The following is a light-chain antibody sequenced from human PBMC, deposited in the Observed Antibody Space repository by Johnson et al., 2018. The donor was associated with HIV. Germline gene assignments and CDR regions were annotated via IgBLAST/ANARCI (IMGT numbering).Light chain of an antibody. CDR3: GTWDSSLSASYV. CDR1: SSNIGNNY. J-gene: IGLJ1*01. Sequence: QAVLTQPPSVSAAPGQKVTISCSGSSSNIGNNYVSWYQQLPGTAPKLLIYENNKRPSGIPDRFSGSKSGTSATLGITGLQTGYEADYYCGTWDSSLSASYVFGTGTQVTVL. V-gene: IGLV1-51*02. CDR2: ENN.